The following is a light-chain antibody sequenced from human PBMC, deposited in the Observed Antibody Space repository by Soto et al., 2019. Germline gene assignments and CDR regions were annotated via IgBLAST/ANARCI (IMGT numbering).Light chain of an antibody. CDR3: QQSYSIPYT. J-gene: IGKJ2*01. Sequence: DIQMTQSPSSLSASVGDRVTITCRASQSISSYLNWYQQKPGKAPKLLIYTASSLQTGVPSRFGGSGSGTDFTLTISSLQPEDFVTYYCQQSYSIPYTFGQGTKLEIK. CDR2: TAS. CDR1: QSISSY. V-gene: IGKV1-39*01.